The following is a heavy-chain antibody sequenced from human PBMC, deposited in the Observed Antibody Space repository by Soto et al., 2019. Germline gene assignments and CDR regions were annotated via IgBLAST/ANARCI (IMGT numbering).Heavy chain of an antibody. CDR3: ARGDYYVCSGYYRGGLDY. Sequence: QVQLVQSGAEVKKPGSSVKVSCKASGGTFSSYAISWVRQAPGQGLEWMGGIIPIFGTANYAQKFQGRVTITADKCTSTAYMGLSSVRAEAMAVYYCARGDYYVCSGYYRGGLDYWGQGTMVTVSS. V-gene: IGHV1-69*06. CDR2: IIPIFGTA. J-gene: IGHJ4*02. CDR1: GGTFSSYA. D-gene: IGHD3-22*01.